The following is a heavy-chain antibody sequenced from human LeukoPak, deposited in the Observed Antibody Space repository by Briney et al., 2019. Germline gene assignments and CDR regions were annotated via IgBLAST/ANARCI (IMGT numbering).Heavy chain of an antibody. V-gene: IGHV3-53*01. CDR2: IYSGGST. CDR1: GFTFSSYW. CDR3: ARGVTAAGTDY. D-gene: IGHD6-13*01. J-gene: IGHJ4*02. Sequence: GGSLRLSCAASGFTFSSYWMSWVRQAPGKGLEWVSVIYSGGSTYYADSVKGRFTISRDNSKNTLYLQMNSLRAEDTAVYYCARGVTAAGTDYWGQGTLVTVSS.